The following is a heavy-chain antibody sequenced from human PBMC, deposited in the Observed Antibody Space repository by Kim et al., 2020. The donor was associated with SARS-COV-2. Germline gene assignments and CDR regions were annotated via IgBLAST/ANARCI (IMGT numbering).Heavy chain of an antibody. V-gene: IGHV3-48*02. CDR3: ARGWLQNSFDF. CDR2: ISSGGDTI. CDR1: GFTFSAFN. J-gene: IGHJ4*02. Sequence: GGSLRLSCAASGFTFSAFNMDWVRQAPGKGLEWVAYISSGGDTIHYSDSANGRFTISRDNARNSVSMQMNNLRDEDTAVYYCARGWLQNSFDFWGQGTPVTLSS. D-gene: IGHD5-12*01.